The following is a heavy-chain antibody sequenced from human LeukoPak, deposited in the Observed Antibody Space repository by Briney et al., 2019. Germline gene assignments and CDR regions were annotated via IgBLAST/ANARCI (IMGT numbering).Heavy chain of an antibody. V-gene: IGHV1-2*02. CDR1: GYTFTGYF. D-gene: IGHD6-13*01. CDR2: INPNSGGT. J-gene: IGHJ4*02. Sequence: APVKVSCKASGYTFTGYFMHWVRQAPGQGLEWMGWINPNSGGTNYAQNFQGRVTMTRDTSVSAAYMELSRLRSDDTAVYYCARDLAAAGTFSYWGQGTLVTVSS. CDR3: ARDLAAAGTFSY.